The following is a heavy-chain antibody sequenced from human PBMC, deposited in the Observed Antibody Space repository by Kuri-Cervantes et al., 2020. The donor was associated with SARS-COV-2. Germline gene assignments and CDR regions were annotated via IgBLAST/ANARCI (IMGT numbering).Heavy chain of an antibody. J-gene: IGHJ4*02. V-gene: IGHV1-8*02. CDR2: MNPNSGNT. CDR1: GYTFTSYD. Sequence: ASVKVSCKASGYTFTSYDINWVRQATGQGLEWMGWMNPNSGNTGYAQKFQGRVTMTTDTSTSTAYMELRSLRSDDTAVYYCAGEGVVWFGGYFDYWGQGTLVTVSS. CDR3: AGEGVVWFGGYFDY. D-gene: IGHD3-10*01.